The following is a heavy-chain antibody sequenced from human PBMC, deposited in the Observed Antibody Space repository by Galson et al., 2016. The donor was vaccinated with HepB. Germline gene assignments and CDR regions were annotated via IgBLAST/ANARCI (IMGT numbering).Heavy chain of an antibody. CDR3: GRSKGNSNYPIGY. CDR2: IWYDGSIK. D-gene: IGHD4-11*01. CDR1: GLTFSRYG. V-gene: IGHV3-33*01. Sequence: SLRLSCAASGLTFSRYGMHWVRQAPGKGLEWVAVIWYDGSIKYYAESVRGRFTISRDNFRNTLFLHMNSLRAEDTAVYYCGRSKGNSNYPIGYWGQGTLVTVSS. J-gene: IGHJ4*02.